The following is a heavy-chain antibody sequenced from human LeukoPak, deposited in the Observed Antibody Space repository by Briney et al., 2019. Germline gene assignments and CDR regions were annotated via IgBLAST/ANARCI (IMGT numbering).Heavy chain of an antibody. CDR3: ARQRADYYYYYMDV. Sequence: SETLSLTCIVSGGSISGTNSYWAWIRQPAGKGLELIGSIYFSGSTFYKSSLESRLNMSVDMSKNQFSLKVRSVTAADTAVYYCARQRADYYYYYMDVWGKGTTVTVFS. CDR2: IYFSGST. V-gene: IGHV4-39*01. J-gene: IGHJ6*03. CDR1: GGSISGTNSY.